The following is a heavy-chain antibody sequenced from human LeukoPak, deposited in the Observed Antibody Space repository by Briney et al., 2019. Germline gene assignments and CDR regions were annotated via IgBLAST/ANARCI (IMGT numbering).Heavy chain of an antibody. D-gene: IGHD3-22*01. CDR1: GFTFSSYS. J-gene: IGHJ4*02. Sequence: PGGSLRLSCAASGFTFSSYSMNWVRQAPGKGLEWVSSISSSSSYIYYADSVKGRFTISRDNAKNSLYLQMNSLRAEDTAVYYCARDLVPSYYDSSGSGYWGQGTLVTVSS. CDR2: ISSSSSYI. V-gene: IGHV3-21*01. CDR3: ARDLVPSYYDSSGSGY.